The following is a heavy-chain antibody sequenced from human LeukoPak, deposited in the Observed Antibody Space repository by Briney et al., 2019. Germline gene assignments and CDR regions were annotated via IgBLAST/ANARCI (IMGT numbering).Heavy chain of an antibody. CDR3: ARSGRITMIVVVRLIDY. J-gene: IGHJ4*02. V-gene: IGHV3-23*01. CDR2: ISGSGGST. CDR1: GFTFSSHA. D-gene: IGHD3-22*01. Sequence: GGSLRLSCAASGFTFSSHAMSWVRQAPGKGLEWVSAISGSGGSTYYADSVKGRFTISRDNSKNTLYLQMNSLRAEDTAVYYCARSGRITMIVVVRLIDYWGQGTLVTVSS.